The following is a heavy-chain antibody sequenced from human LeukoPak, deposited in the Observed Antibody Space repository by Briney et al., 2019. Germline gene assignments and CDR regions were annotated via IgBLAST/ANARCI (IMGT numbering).Heavy chain of an antibody. CDR2: IRQEGSEK. D-gene: IGHD3-10*01. J-gene: IGHJ4*02. CDR1: GFTFSRYL. V-gene: IGHV3-7*04. Sequence: PGGSLRLSCAASGFTFSRYLMSWVRQAPGKGLEWVANIRQEGSEKFYVDSVKGRFTISRDNAKNSLYLQMNSLRAEDTAIYYCARDGYYGSGTIAGSDYWGQGTLVTVSS. CDR3: ARDGYYGSGTIAGSDY.